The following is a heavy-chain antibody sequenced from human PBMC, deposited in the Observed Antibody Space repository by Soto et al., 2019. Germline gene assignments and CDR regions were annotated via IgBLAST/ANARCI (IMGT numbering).Heavy chain of an antibody. D-gene: IGHD1-26*01. Sequence: ASETLSLTCTVSSGSISSGEYYWSWLRQPPGKGLEWIGYIFSSGSTHYNASLKSRLTISVDTSKNQFSLQLTSVTATDTAVYYCTTDLVTIVGATNPDYWGQGTLVTVSS. CDR2: IFSSGST. CDR1: SGSISSGEYY. V-gene: IGHV4-30-4*01. CDR3: TTDLVTIVGATNPDY. J-gene: IGHJ4*02.